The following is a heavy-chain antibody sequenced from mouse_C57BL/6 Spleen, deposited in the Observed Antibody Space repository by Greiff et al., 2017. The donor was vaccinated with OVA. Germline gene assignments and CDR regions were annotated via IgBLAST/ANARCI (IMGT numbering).Heavy chain of an antibody. CDR1: GYTFTSYW. Sequence: VQLQQPGAELVLPGASVKLSCKASGYTFTSYWMHWVKQRPGQGLEWIGEIDPSDSYSTYNQKFKGKSTLTVDKAYSTAYMQLSSLTSEDSAVYYCARRTDGNYGYAYWGKGTLVTASA. CDR2: IDPSDSYS. CDR3: ARRTDGNYGYAY. J-gene: IGHJ3*01. D-gene: IGHD2-1*01. V-gene: IGHV1-69*01.